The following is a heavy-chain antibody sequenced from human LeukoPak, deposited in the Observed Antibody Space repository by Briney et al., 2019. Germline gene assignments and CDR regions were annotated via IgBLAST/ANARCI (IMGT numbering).Heavy chain of an antibody. CDR2: IYYSGST. CDR3: ARAQDYDFWSGYKKNWFDP. D-gene: IGHD3-3*01. J-gene: IGHJ5*02. CDR1: GGSISSGDYY. V-gene: IGHV4-31*03. Sequence: TASETLSLTCTVSGGSISSGDYYWSWIRQHPGKGLEWIGYIYYSGSTYYNPSLKSRVTISVDTSKNQFSLKLSSVTAADTAVYYCARAQDYDFWSGYKKNWFDPWGQGTLVTVSS.